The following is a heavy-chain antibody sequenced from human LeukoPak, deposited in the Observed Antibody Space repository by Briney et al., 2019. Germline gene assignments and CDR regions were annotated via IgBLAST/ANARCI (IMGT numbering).Heavy chain of an antibody. Sequence: GASVKVSCKASGYTFTSYDINWVRQAPGQGLEWMGWMNPNSGNTGYAQKFQGRVTMTRITSISTAYMELSSLRSEDTAVYYCASIGYCSSTSCYGSDFDYWGQGTLVTVSS. V-gene: IGHV1-8*01. CDR1: GYTFTSYD. J-gene: IGHJ4*02. CDR3: ASIGYCSSTSCYGSDFDY. CDR2: MNPNSGNT. D-gene: IGHD2-2*01.